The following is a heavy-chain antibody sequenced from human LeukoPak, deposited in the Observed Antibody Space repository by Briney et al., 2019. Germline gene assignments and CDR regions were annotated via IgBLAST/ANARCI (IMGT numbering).Heavy chain of an antibody. D-gene: IGHD5/OR15-5a*01. CDR2: IIPIFGTA. CDR1: GGTFISYA. J-gene: IGHJ5*02. V-gene: IGHV1-69*13. Sequence: ASVKVSCKASGGTFISYAISWVRQAPGKGLEWMGGIIPIFGTANYAQKFQGTGTNTADHSTSPASMEPSSLSPVDTAPSSWSTDRSTTTGHWFDRWGQGTLVTVSS. CDR3: STDRSTTTGHWFDR.